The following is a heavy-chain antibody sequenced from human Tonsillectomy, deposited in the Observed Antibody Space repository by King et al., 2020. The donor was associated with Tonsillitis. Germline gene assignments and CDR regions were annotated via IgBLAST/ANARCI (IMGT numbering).Heavy chain of an antibody. J-gene: IGHJ5*02. Sequence: QLVQSGAEVKKPGASVKVSCKASGYTFTSYGISWVRQAPGQGLEWMGWISAYNGNTNYAQKLQGRVTMTTDTSKSTAYMELRSLRSDDPDVYYCARAQSPTPSPHRWFGELANWFDPWGQGTLVTVSS. CDR3: ARAQSPTPSPHRWFGELANWFDP. V-gene: IGHV1-18*01. CDR2: ISAYNGNT. D-gene: IGHD3-10*01. CDR1: GYTFTSYG.